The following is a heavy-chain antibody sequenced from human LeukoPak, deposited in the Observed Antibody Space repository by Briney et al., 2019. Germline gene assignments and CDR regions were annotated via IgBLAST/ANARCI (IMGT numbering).Heavy chain of an antibody. V-gene: IGHV4-59*01. Sequence: SETLSLTCTVSGGSISSYYWSWIRQPPGKGLEWIGYIYYSGSTNYNPSLKSRVTISVDTSKNQFSLKLSSVTAADTAVYYCARLGIAAAEDYWGQGTLVTVSS. D-gene: IGHD6-13*01. CDR1: GGSISSYY. J-gene: IGHJ4*02. CDR3: ARLGIAAAEDY. CDR2: IYYSGST.